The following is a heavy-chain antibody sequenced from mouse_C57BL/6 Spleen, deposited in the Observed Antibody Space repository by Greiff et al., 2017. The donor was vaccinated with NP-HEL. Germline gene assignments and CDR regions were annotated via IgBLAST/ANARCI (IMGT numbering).Heavy chain of an antibody. V-gene: IGHV5-17*01. J-gene: IGHJ4*01. D-gene: IGHD2-1*01. CDR1: GFTFSDYG. CDR3: ARRVPGYYGNYLYAMDY. CDR2: ISSGSSTI. Sequence: EVKVEESGGGLVKPGGSLKLSCAASGFTFSDYGMHWVRQAPEKGLEWVAYISSGSSTIYYADTVKGRFTISRDNAKNTLFLQMTSLRSEDTAMYYCARRVPGYYGNYLYAMDYWGQGTSVTVSS.